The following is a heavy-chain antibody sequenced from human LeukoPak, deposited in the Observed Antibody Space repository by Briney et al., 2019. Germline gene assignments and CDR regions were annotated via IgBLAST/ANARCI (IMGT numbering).Heavy chain of an antibody. D-gene: IGHD3-22*01. Sequence: SETLSLTCTVSGGSISSSSYYWGWIRQPPGKGLEWFGSIYYSGSTYYNPSLKSRVTISVDTSKNQFSLKLSSVTAADTAVYYCARHYYDRSGYYSHYFDYWGQGTLVTVSS. CDR3: ARHYYDRSGYYSHYFDY. J-gene: IGHJ4*02. CDR2: IYYSGST. V-gene: IGHV4-39*01. CDR1: GGSISSSSYY.